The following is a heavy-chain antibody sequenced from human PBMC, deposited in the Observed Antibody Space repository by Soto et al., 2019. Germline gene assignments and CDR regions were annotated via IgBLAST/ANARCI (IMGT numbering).Heavy chain of an antibody. CDR1: GATISSGGFY. Sequence: QAQLQESGPGLVEASETLSLTCTVSGATISSGGFYWSWIRQRPGKGLEWIGHIYYTGTTSYNPSLNSRVTISLDMSSNQFSLKLRSVTAADTAKYFCARDDSFYGEPGYGMNVWGQGTTVTVSS. J-gene: IGHJ6*02. CDR3: ARDDSFYGEPGYGMNV. D-gene: IGHD4-17*01. V-gene: IGHV4-31*03. CDR2: IYYTGTT.